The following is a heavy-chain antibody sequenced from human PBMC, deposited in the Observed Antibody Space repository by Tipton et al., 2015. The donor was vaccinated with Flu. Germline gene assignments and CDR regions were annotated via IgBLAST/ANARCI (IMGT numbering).Heavy chain of an antibody. J-gene: IGHJ4*02. V-gene: IGHV4-59*01. Sequence: TLSLTCTVSGGSISSYYWSWIRQPPGKGLEWIGYIYYSGSTNYNPSLKSRVTISVDTSKNQFSLKLSSMTAADTAVYYCARAPDSIVGATVFDYWGQGTLVTVSS. CDR1: GGSISSYY. CDR3: ARAPDSIVGATVFDY. CDR2: IYYSGST. D-gene: IGHD1-26*01.